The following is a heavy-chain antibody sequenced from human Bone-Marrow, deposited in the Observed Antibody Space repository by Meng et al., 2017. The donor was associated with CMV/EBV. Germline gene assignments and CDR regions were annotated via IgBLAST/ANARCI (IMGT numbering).Heavy chain of an antibody. CDR1: GYTFTSYD. V-gene: IGHV1-8*01. CDR3: ARGDPKFYCYYGMDV. Sequence: ASVKVSCKASGYTFTSYDINWVRQATGQGLEWMGWMNPNSGNTGYAQKFQGRVTMTRNTSISTAYMELSSLRSEDTAVYYCARGDPKFYCYYGMDVWGQGTTVTVSS. J-gene: IGHJ6*02. CDR2: MNPNSGNT.